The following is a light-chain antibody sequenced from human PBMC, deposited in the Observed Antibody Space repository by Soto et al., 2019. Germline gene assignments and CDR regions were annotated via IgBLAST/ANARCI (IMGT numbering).Light chain of an antibody. CDR2: NNN. CDR3: AAWDDSLNGYV. Sequence: QSVLTQPPSASGTPGQRVTISCSGGSSNIGTNAVNWYQQLPGTAPKLLIYNNNQRPSGVPDRFSGSKSCTSASLAISGRQSEDEADDYCAAWDDSLNGYVFGTGTKVTVL. CDR1: SSNIGTNA. V-gene: IGLV1-44*01. J-gene: IGLJ1*01.